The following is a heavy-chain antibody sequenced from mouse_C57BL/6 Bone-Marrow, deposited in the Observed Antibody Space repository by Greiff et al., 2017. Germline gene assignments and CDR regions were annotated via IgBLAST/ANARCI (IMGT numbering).Heavy chain of an antibody. J-gene: IGHJ2*01. CDR3: ASSSQLERSLDY. CDR1: GYTFTSYW. CDR2: IYPTSGRT. D-gene: IGHD4-1*02. V-gene: IGHV1-55*01. Sequence: QVQLQQPGAELVKPGASVKMSCKASGYTFTSYWITWVKQRPGQGLEWIGDIYPTSGRTNYDEKFKSKGILTVDTSSNTAYMQLSSLTSEDSAVFYCASSSQLERSLDYGGQGTTLTVSS.